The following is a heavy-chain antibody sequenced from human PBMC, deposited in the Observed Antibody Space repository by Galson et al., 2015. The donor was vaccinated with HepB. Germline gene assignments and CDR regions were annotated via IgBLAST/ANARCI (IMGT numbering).Heavy chain of an antibody. V-gene: IGHV4-59*01. CDR2: MFYSGST. CDR3: ARGRYVSTSSAIYWFDP. J-gene: IGHJ5*02. CDR1: GGSISSYY. Sequence: SETLSLTCTVSGGSISSYYWSWIRQPPGKGLEWIGSMFYSGSTYYNPSLKSRVIISLGTSKNQFSLKLSSLIAADTAVYYCARGRYVSTSSAIYWFDPWGQGTLVTVSS. D-gene: IGHD6-25*01.